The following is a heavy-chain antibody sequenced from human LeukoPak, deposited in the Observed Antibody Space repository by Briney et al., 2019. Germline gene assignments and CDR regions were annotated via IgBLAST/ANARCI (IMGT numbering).Heavy chain of an antibody. D-gene: IGHD3-3*01. CDR3: ARVIYDFWSGYFDAFDI. Sequence: SETLSLTCTVSGGSISSGDYYWSWIRLPPGKGLEWIGYIYYSGSTYYNPSLKSRVTISVDTSKNQFSLKLSSVTAADTAVYYCARVIYDFWSGYFDAFDIWGQGTMVTVSS. CDR1: GGSISSGDYY. J-gene: IGHJ3*02. V-gene: IGHV4-30-4*01. CDR2: IYYSGST.